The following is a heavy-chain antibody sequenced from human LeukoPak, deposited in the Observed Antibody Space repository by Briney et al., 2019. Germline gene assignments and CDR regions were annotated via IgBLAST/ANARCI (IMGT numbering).Heavy chain of an antibody. CDR2: IYYSGST. D-gene: IGHD6-13*01. J-gene: IGHJ3*02. V-gene: IGHV4-59*06. Sequence: SETLSLTCTVSGGSISSYYWSWIRQPPGKGLEWIGYIYYSGSTYYNPSLKSRVTISVDTSKNQFSLKLSSVTAADTAVYYCASQLGQDAFDIWGQGTMVTVSS. CDR3: ASQLGQDAFDI. CDR1: GGSISSYY.